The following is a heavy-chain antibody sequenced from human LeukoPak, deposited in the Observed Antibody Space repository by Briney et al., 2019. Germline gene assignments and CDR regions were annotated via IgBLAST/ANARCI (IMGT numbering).Heavy chain of an antibody. V-gene: IGHV4-4*07. CDR2: IYTSGST. CDR3: ARVGELAYCGGDCYHDAFDI. CDR1: GGSISSYY. Sequence: PSETLSLTCTVSGGSISSYYWSWIRQPAGKGLEWIGRIYTSGSTNYNPSLKSRVSMSVDTSKNQFSLKLSSVTAADTAVYYCARVGELAYCGGDCYHDAFDIWGQGTMVTVSS. D-gene: IGHD2-21*02. J-gene: IGHJ3*02.